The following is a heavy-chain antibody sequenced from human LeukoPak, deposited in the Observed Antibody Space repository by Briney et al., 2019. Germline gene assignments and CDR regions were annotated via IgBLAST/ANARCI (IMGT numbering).Heavy chain of an antibody. J-gene: IGHJ4*02. Sequence: PSETLSLTCTVSGGSISRSDYYWSWIRQPPGKGLEWIGYIYYSGSTNYNPSLKSRVTISVDTSKNQFSLKLSSVTAADTAVYYCARVRRDDYSNTKYYFDYWGQGTLVTVSS. D-gene: IGHD4-11*01. CDR2: IYYSGST. CDR3: ARVRRDDYSNTKYYFDY. CDR1: GGSISRSDYY. V-gene: IGHV4-61*08.